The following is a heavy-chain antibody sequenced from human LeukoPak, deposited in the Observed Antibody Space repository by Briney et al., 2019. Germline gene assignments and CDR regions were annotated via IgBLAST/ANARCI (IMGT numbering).Heavy chain of an antibody. CDR3: AREYSYGFDY. Sequence: GRSLRLSCAASGFTFSSYAMHWVRQAPGKGLEWVAVISYDGSNKYYADSVKGRFTTSRDNSKNTLYLQMNSLRAEDTAVYYCAREYSYGFDYWGQGTLVTVSS. CDR1: GFTFSSYA. D-gene: IGHD5-18*01. CDR2: ISYDGSNK. J-gene: IGHJ4*02. V-gene: IGHV3-30-3*01.